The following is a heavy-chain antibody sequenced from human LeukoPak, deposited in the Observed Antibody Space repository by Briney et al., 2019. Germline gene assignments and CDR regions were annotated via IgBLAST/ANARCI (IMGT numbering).Heavy chain of an antibody. V-gene: IGHV4-59*03. CDR1: GTSISRYY. CDR2: IYYSGST. Sequence: KPSETLSLTCAVSGTSISRYYWICIRQVPGKGLEWIGYIYYSGSTTYNPSLKSRVTFSLDTSKNQLSLKLTSLTAADTAVYYCATYDRSDGYKLDYWGQGTLVTVSS. D-gene: IGHD5-24*01. J-gene: IGHJ4*02. CDR3: ATYDRSDGYKLDY.